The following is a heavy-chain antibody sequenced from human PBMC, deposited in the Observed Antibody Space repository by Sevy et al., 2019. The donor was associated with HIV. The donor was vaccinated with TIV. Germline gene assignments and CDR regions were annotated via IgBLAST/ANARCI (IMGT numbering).Heavy chain of an antibody. Sequence: GGSLRLSCAASGFTVNSNYMTWVRQAPGKGLEGVSVIHSDDTTYHADSVKDRFTIFGDNFKNTLYLHMSSLRAEDTAVYYCARGKSGYGYALNYWGQGTLVTVSS. J-gene: IGHJ4*02. CDR3: ARGKSGYGYALNY. D-gene: IGHD5-18*01. CDR2: IHSDDTT. CDR1: GFTVNSNY. V-gene: IGHV3-66*01.